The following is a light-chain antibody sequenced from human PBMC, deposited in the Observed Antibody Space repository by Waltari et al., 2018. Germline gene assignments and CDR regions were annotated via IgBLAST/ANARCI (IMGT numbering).Light chain of an antibody. CDR3: QQYYVFPRT. CDR2: GAS. J-gene: IGKJ1*01. Sequence: EIVMTQSPATLSVSPGERATLSCRASQSVSSNLAWYQQKPGQAPRLLIYGASTRATGIPARFSGSGVLTEFTLTITNLQPEDVAVYYCQQYYVFPRTFGPGTKVTIK. V-gene: IGKV3-15*01. CDR1: QSVSSN.